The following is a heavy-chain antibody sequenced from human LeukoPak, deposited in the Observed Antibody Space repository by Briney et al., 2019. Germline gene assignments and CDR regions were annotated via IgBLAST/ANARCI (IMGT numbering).Heavy chain of an antibody. CDR1: GFTFSSYS. D-gene: IGHD3-3*01. CDR2: ISTSSSVM. J-gene: IGHJ4*02. V-gene: IGHV3-48*02. Sequence: GGSLRLSCAASGFTFSSYSMSWVRQAPGKGLEWVSYISTSSSVMYYADSVKGRFTISRDNAKNSLYLQMNSLRDDDTAVYYCARGVDYWGQGTLVTVSS. CDR3: ARGVDY.